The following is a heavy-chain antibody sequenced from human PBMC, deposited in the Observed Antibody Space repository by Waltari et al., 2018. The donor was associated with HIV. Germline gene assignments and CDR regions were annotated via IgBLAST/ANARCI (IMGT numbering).Heavy chain of an antibody. J-gene: IGHJ5*02. V-gene: IGHV3-21*01. CDR3: ARDSRDNSWSLNFFDP. CDR2: ISSSGTFT. Sequence: EVQLVESGGGPVKPGGSLRLSCRASGFTFNSYSLNWVRQAPGKGLEWISSISSSGTFTHYADSVKGRFTISRYNANKSVYLQMNSLRAEDTVVYYCARDSRDNSWSLNFFDPWGQGTLVTVSS. D-gene: IGHD6-13*01. CDR1: GFTFNSYS.